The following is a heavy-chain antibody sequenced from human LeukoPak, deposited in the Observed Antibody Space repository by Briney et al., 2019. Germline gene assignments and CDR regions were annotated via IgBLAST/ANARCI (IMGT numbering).Heavy chain of an antibody. D-gene: IGHD2-21*02. CDR2: ISSSSSYI. CDR3: ARSAYCGGDYYPRDRDV. Sequence: GGSLRLSCAASGFTFSSYEMNWVRQAPGKGLEWVSYISSSSSYIYYADSVKGRFTISRDNAKNSLYLQMNSLRAEDTAVYYCARSAYCGGDYYPRDRDVWGKGTTVTISS. V-gene: IGHV3-21*05. J-gene: IGHJ6*03. CDR1: GFTFSSYE.